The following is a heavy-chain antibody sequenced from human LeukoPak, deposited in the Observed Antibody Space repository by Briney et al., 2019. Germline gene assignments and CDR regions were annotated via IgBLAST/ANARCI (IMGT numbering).Heavy chain of an antibody. CDR3: ATEMYSSSLDY. CDR2: ISYDGSNK. V-gene: IGHV3-30-3*01. D-gene: IGHD6-6*01. Sequence: GGSLRLSCAASGFTFSSYAMHWFRQAPGKGLEWVAVISYDGSNKYYADSVKGRFTISRDNSKNTLYLQMNSLRAEDTAVYYCATEMYSSSLDYWGQGTLVTVSS. J-gene: IGHJ4*02. CDR1: GFTFSSYA.